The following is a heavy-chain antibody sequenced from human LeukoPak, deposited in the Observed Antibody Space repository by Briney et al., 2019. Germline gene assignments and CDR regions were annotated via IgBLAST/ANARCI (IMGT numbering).Heavy chain of an antibody. CDR1: GFTFSSYW. Sequence: GGSLRLSCAASGFTFSSYWMHWVRQAPGKGLEWVSLISGDGGSTYYADSVKGRFTISRDNSKNSLYLQMNSLRTEDTALYYCAKARDDSSGYYYENYFDYWGQGTLVTVSS. D-gene: IGHD3-22*01. V-gene: IGHV3-43*02. CDR3: AKARDDSSGYYYENYFDY. CDR2: ISGDGGST. J-gene: IGHJ4*02.